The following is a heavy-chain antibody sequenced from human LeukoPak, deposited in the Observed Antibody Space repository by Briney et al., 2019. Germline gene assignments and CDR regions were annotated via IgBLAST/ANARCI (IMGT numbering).Heavy chain of an antibody. Sequence: SETLSLTCTVSGYSISSGYYWGWIRQPPGKGLEWIGNIYHSGNTYYNSSLKSRVTISVDTSKNQFSLRLTSVTAADTAVYYCASLRVPGDFDYWGQGTLVTVSS. CDR1: GYSISSGYY. D-gene: IGHD3-16*01. V-gene: IGHV4-38-2*02. CDR2: IYHSGNT. J-gene: IGHJ4*02. CDR3: ASLRVPGDFDY.